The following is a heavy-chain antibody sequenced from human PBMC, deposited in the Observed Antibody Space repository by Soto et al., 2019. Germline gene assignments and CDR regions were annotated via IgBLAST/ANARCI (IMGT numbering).Heavy chain of an antibody. CDR2: ISSSGGAI. J-gene: IGHJ6*02. V-gene: IGHV3-48*02. CDR3: ARDHGGSTWFVGVYYFFGMDV. D-gene: IGHD6-13*01. CDR1: GFIFSDYT. Sequence: EVQLVESGGYLVQPGGSLRLSCAASGFIFSDYTMTWVRQAPGRGLEFVSHISSSGGAIFYAESVKGRFTVSRDNDKNSLYLQMNSLRDEDTAVYFCARDHGGSTWFVGVYYFFGMDVWGQGTAVTVSS.